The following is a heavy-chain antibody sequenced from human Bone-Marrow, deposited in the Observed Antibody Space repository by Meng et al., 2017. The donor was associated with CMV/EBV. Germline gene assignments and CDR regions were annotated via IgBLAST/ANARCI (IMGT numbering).Heavy chain of an antibody. CDR1: GYSFITYY. CDR2: INTYNGNT. V-gene: IGHV1-18*01. J-gene: IGHJ4*02. Sequence: ASVKVSCKASGYSFITYYIHWVRQAPGQGLEWMGWINTYNGNTNYAQKVQGRVTMTTDTSTSTAYMELRSLRSDDTAVYYCARDSNAFDYWGQGTLVTVSS. D-gene: IGHD4-11*01. CDR3: ARDSNAFDY.